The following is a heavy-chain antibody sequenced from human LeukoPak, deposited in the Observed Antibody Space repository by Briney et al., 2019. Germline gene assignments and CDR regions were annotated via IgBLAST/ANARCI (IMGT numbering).Heavy chain of an antibody. CDR3: ARDIGRQLGYYYGMDV. CDR1: GFTFSDYY. CDR2: ISRSAGTI. V-gene: IGHV3-11*01. Sequence: GGSLRLSCAASGFTFSDYYMSWIRQAPGKGLEWVSYISRSAGTIYYADSVKGRFTISRDNAKNSLYLQMNSLRAEDTAVYYCARDIGRQLGYYYGMDVWGQGTTVTVSS. D-gene: IGHD6-6*01. J-gene: IGHJ6*02.